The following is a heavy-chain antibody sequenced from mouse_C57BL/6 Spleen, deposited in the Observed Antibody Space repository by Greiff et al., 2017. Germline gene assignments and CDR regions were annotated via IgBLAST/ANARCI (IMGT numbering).Heavy chain of an antibody. J-gene: IGHJ2*01. CDR1: GFSLTSYG. Sequence: QVQLKQSGPGLVQPSQSLSITCTVSGFSLTSYGVHWVRQSPGKGLEWLGVIWSGGSTDYNAAFISRLGISKDNSKSQVFFKMNSLQADDTAIYYCARNQLGTYYFDYWGQGTTLTVSS. V-gene: IGHV2-2*01. CDR3: ARNQLGTYYFDY. D-gene: IGHD4-1*02. CDR2: IWSGGST.